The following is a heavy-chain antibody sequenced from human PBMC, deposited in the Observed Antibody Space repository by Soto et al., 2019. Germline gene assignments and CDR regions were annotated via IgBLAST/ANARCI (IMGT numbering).Heavy chain of an antibody. D-gene: IGHD3-9*01. Sequence: EVQLVESGGGLVQPGRSLRLSCAASGFTFDDYAMHWVRQAPGKGLEWVSGISWNSGSIGYADSVKGRFTISRDNAKNSLYLQMNSLRAEDTALYYCARGFYDILTPPHYYWGQGTLVTVSS. CDR1: GFTFDDYA. CDR3: ARGFYDILTPPHYY. CDR2: ISWNSGSI. J-gene: IGHJ4*02. V-gene: IGHV3-9*01.